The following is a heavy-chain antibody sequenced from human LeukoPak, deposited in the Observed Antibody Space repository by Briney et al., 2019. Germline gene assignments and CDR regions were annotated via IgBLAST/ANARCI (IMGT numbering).Heavy chain of an antibody. D-gene: IGHD2-15*01. CDR2: IHYSGST. Sequence: SETLSLTCAVSGSSISNYYWSWIRQPPGKGLEWIGYIHYSGSTNYNPSLKSRVTISVDTSKNQFSLKLGSVTAADTAVYYCARGGWSLDIWGQGTMVTVSS. CDR1: GSSISNYY. CDR3: ARGGWSLDI. V-gene: IGHV4-59*01. J-gene: IGHJ3*02.